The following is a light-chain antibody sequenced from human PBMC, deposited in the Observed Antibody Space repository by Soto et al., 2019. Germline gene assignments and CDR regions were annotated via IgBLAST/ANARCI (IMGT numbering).Light chain of an antibody. CDR1: QSISNW. J-gene: IGKJ1*01. CDR3: QQYNSYSPWK. CDR2: DAS. Sequence: IQMTQSPSTLSASVGDRVTITCRASQSISNWLAWLQQKPGKAPKVLIFDASNLGSGVPSRFSGSGSGTEFTLTISSLQPGDFGNYYCQQYNSYSPWKFGQGTKVDIK. V-gene: IGKV1-5*01.